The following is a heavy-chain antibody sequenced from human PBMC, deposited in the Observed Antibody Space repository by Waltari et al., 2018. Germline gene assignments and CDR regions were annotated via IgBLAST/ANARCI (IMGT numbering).Heavy chain of an antibody. Sequence: QLQESGPGLMTTSETLSLTCTVSGDSISSSHYYWGWIRQPPGKGLEWLGSIYYSGNTYYNPSLKSRATVAVDTSKNQFSLKLSSVTAADTAVYYCARALFDCSGGSCYPIDYYYYGMDVWGQGTTVTVSS. V-gene: IGHV4-39*07. CDR1: GDSISSSHYY. D-gene: IGHD2-15*01. CDR3: ARALFDCSGGSCYPIDYYYYGMDV. CDR2: IYYSGNT. J-gene: IGHJ6*02.